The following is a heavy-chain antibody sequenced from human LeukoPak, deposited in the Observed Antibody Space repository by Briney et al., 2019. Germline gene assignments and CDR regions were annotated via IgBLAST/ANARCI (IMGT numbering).Heavy chain of an antibody. CDR2: IHPKSGRT. D-gene: IGHD2-2*01. CDR1: RHTFTGQY. J-gene: IGHJ5*02. Sequence: SVKVPCKASRHTFTGQYMHWVRHAPAQGREWMGWIHPKSGRTNYAQKFEGRLTMTRDMPLRTAYMELSRLSSDHSAVYFWARGRDIVVVPAARFDPWGQGTLVTVSS. CDR3: ARGRDIVVVPAARFDP. V-gene: IGHV1-2*02.